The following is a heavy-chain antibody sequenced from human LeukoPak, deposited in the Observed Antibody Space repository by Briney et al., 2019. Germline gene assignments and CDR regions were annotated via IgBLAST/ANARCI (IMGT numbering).Heavy chain of an antibody. J-gene: IGHJ4*02. D-gene: IGHD4-17*01. CDR1: GGSISSYS. CDR2: IYYSGST. Sequence: SETLSLTCTVSGGSISSYSWSWIRQPPGKGLEWIGYIYYSGSTNYNPSLKSRVTISVDTSKNQFSLKLSSVTAADTAVYYCARVGDYGDYWGQGTLVTVSS. V-gene: IGHV4-59*01. CDR3: ARVGDYGDY.